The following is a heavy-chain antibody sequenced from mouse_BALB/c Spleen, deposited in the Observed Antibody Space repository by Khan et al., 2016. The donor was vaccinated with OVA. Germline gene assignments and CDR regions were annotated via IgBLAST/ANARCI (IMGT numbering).Heavy chain of an antibody. CDR3: ARGNYYGYYCDY. Sequence: EVKLLESGPGLVKPSQSLSLTCTVTGYSITSGYAWNWIRQFPGNKLEWMGYISYSGGTSYNPSLKSRISITRDTSKKQFFLQLNSVTTEDTATYDCARGNYYGYYCDYWGQGTTLTVSS. CDR1: GYSITSGYA. D-gene: IGHD1-1*01. V-gene: IGHV3-2*02. CDR2: ISYSGGT. J-gene: IGHJ2*01.